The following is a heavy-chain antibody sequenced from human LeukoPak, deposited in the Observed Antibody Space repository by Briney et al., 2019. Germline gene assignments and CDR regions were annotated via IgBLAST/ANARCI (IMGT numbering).Heavy chain of an antibody. CDR1: GYTFTSYG. D-gene: IGHD2-2*01. J-gene: IGHJ6*03. CDR3: ASQRCSSTSCYGPPSYYYYYMDV. CDR2: IIPIFGTA. V-gene: IGHV1-69*13. Sequence: SVKVSCKASGYTFTSYGISWVRQAPGQGLERMGGIIPIFGTANYAQKFQGRVTITADESTSTAYMELSSLRSEDTAVYYCASQRCSSTSCYGPPSYYYYYMDVWGKGTTVTVSS.